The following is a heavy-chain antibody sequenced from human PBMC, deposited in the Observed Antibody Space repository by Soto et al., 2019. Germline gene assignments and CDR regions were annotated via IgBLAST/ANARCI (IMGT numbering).Heavy chain of an antibody. J-gene: IGHJ1*01. CDR2: IKSNPSGGKT. Sequence: EVQLVESGGTLVKPGGSLTLSCVASGFTFSNVWMNWVRQAPGKGLEWVGRIKSNPSGGKTDYAAPVKGRFTISRDDSEGTLYLQMGSLKADDAAMYYCSSVCDSSTCHEGGYFQSWGRGTLVAVSS. CDR3: SSVCDSSTCHEGGYFQS. CDR1: GFTFSNVW. V-gene: IGHV3-15*02. D-gene: IGHD3-22*01.